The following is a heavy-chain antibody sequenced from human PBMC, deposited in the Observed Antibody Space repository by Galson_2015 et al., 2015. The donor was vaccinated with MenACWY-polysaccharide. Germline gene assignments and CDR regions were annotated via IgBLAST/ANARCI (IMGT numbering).Heavy chain of an antibody. D-gene: IGHD2-8*01. CDR1: GFTFSDYA. J-gene: IGHJ6*02. CDR2: ISYDGDNK. V-gene: IGHV3-30*18. Sequence: SLRLSCAASGFTFSDYAIHWVRQAPGKGLEWVAVISYDGDNKYYADSVKARLTVSRDDFNNTVYLQMNSLRAEDTAVYFCAKDRPLRGLTKYYYGMDVWGQGTTATVSS. CDR3: AKDRPLRGLTKYYYGMDV.